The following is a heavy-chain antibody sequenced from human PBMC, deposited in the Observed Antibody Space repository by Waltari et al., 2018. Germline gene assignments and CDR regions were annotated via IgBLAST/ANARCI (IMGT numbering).Heavy chain of an antibody. J-gene: IGHJ3*02. Sequence: QVQLQESGPGLVKPSQTLSLTCTVSRGFISSGSYYWRWIRQPAGKGLEWIGRIYTSGSTNYNPSLKSRVTISVDTSKNQFSLKLSSVTAADTAVYYCARGTYYYDSSGYYPDAFDIWGQGTMVTVSS. V-gene: IGHV4-61*02. D-gene: IGHD3-22*01. CDR1: RGFISSGSYY. CDR2: IYTSGST. CDR3: ARGTYYYDSSGYYPDAFDI.